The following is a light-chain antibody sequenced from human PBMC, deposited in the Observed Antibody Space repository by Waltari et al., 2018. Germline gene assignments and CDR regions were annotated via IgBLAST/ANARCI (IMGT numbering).Light chain of an antibody. CDR3: SSYISSSTLEL. CDR2: DVS. Sequence: SALTQPLSLFGSPGTSMPIPCPGTTSNVGTYNDTSWYQQHPAKAPKLIIFDVSIRPSGVSNRFSGSKSGNTASLTISGLQAEDEADYYCSSYISSSTLELFGGGTSLTVL. V-gene: IGLV2-14*03. CDR1: TSNVGTYND. J-gene: IGLJ2*01.